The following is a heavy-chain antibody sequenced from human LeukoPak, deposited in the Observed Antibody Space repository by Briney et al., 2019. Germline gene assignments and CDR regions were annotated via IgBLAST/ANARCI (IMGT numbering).Heavy chain of an antibody. V-gene: IGHV4-34*01. J-gene: IGHJ3*02. CDR3: ARGLYYYDSSGSDAFDI. CDR2: INHSGST. D-gene: IGHD3-22*01. CDR1: GGSISGYY. Sequence: SETLSLTCTVSGGSISGYYWSWIRQPPGKGLEWIGEINHSGSTNYNPSLKSRVTISVDTSKNQFSLKLSSVTAADTAVYYCARGLYYYDSSGSDAFDIWGQGTMVTVSS.